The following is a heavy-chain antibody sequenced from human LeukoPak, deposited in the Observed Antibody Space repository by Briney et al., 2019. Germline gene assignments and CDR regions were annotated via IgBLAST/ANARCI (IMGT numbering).Heavy chain of an antibody. V-gene: IGHV3-74*01. D-gene: IGHD1-26*01. CDR1: GFTFSSYP. J-gene: IGHJ4*02. CDR3: GRDLGGRSGY. CDR2: INEDGSIT. Sequence: GSLRLSCAASGFTFSSYPMTWVRQAPGKGLEWVSRINEDGSITNYADSVKGRFSISRDNAKNTLYLQMNSLRAEDTAVYYCGRDLGGRSGYWGQGTLDTVSS.